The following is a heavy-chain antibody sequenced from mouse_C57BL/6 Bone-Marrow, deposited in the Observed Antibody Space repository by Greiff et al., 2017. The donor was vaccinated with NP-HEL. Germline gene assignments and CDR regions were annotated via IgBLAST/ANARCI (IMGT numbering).Heavy chain of an antibody. CDR3: ARDSLYFDY. CDR2: ISDGGSYT. V-gene: IGHV5-4*01. J-gene: IGHJ2*01. Sequence: EVKLVESGGGLVKPGGSLKLSCAASGFTFSSYAMSWVRQTPEKRLEWVATISDGGSYTYYPDNVKGRFTISRDNAKNNLYLQMSHLKSEDTAMYYCARDSLYFDYWGQGTTLTVSS. CDR1: GFTFSSYA.